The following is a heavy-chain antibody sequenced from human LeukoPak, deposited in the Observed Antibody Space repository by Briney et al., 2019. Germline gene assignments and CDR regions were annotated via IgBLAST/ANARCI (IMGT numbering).Heavy chain of an antibody. CDR2: INHSGST. Sequence: SETLSLTCAVYGGSFSGYYWSWIRQPPGKGLEWIGEINHSGSTNYNPSLKSRVTISVDTSKNQFSLKLNSVTAADTAVYYCARQWGSGWYIDWGQGTLVTVSS. D-gene: IGHD6-19*01. CDR3: ARQWGSGWYID. V-gene: IGHV4-34*01. CDR1: GGSFSGYY. J-gene: IGHJ4*02.